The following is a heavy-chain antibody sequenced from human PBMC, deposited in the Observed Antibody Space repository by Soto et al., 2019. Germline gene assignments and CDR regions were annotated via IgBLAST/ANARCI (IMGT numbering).Heavy chain of an antibody. Sequence: SETLSLTCAVYGGSFSGYYWSWIRQPPGKGLEWIGEINHSGSTNYNPSLKSRVTISVDTSKNQFSLKLSSVTAADTAVYYCARGTSYQYSGYDYYYGMDVWGQGTTVTVAS. D-gene: IGHD5-12*01. CDR1: GGSFSGYY. CDR3: ARGTSYQYSGYDYYYGMDV. V-gene: IGHV4-34*01. CDR2: INHSGST. J-gene: IGHJ6*02.